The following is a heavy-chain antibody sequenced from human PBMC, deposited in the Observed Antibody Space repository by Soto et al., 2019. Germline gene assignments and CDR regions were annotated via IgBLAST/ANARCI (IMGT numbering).Heavy chain of an antibody. CDR1: GFTFSSYA. Sequence: EVQLLESGGGLVQPGGSLRLSCAASGFTFSSYAMSWVRQAPGKGLEWVSAISGSGGSTYYADSVKGRVTISRDNSKNTVEPEMKGLRGEDTGVYYCAEAGVFVRFGGLTGFDYWGQGTLVTVSS. V-gene: IGHV3-23*01. J-gene: IGHJ4*02. CDR2: ISGSGGST. D-gene: IGHD3-16*01. CDR3: AEAGVFVRFGGLTGFDY.